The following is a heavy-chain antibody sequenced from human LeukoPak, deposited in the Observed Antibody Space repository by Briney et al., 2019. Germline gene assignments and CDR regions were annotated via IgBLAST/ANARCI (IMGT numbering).Heavy chain of an antibody. CDR1: GYTLTELS. CDR2: FDPEDGET. D-gene: IGHD3-22*01. V-gene: IGHV1-24*01. Sequence: ASVKVSCKVSGYTLTELSMHWVRQAPGKGLEWMGGFDPEDGETIYAQKFQGRVTMTEDTSTDTAYMELSSLRSEDTAVYYCATPRYYYDSGGISRAFDIWGQGTMVTVSS. CDR3: ATPRYYYDSGGISRAFDI. J-gene: IGHJ3*02.